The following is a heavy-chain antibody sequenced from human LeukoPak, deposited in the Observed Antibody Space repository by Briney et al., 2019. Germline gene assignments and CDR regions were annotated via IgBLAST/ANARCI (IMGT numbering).Heavy chain of an antibody. V-gene: IGHV4-39*01. Sequence: PSETLSLTCTVSGGSISSSSYYWGWIRQPPGKGLEWIGSIYYSGSTYYNPSLKSRVTISVDTSKNQFSLKLSSVTAADTAVYYCARLVLMVYATIAYWGQGTLVTVSS. CDR2: IYYSGST. D-gene: IGHD2-8*01. CDR1: GGSISSSSYY. J-gene: IGHJ4*02. CDR3: ARLVLMVYATIAY.